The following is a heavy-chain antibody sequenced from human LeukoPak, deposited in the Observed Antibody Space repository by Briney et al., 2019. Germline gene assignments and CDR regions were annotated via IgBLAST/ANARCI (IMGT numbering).Heavy chain of an antibody. CDR1: GGSISSSSYY. CDR2: IYYSGST. Sequence: SETLSLTCTVSGGSISSSSYYWGWIRQPPGKGLEWIGSIYYSGSTNYNPSLKSRVTISVDTSKNQFSLKLSSVTAADTAVYYCARLIVGATLYYFDYWGQGTLVTVSS. V-gene: IGHV4-39*07. CDR3: ARLIVGATLYYFDY. D-gene: IGHD1-26*01. J-gene: IGHJ4*02.